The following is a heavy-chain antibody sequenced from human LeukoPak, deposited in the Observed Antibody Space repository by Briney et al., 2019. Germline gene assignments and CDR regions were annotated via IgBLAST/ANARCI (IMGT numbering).Heavy chain of an antibody. D-gene: IGHD4-17*01. J-gene: IGHJ4*02. Sequence: GASVKVSCKLPGYTFTSYAISWVRQAPGQGLEWMGGIIPIFGTANYAQKFQGRVTITADESTSTAYMELSSLRSEDTAVYYCARDVNDYGDYGFDYWGQGTLVTVSS. CDR1: GYTFTSYA. CDR3: ARDVNDYGDYGFDY. CDR2: IIPIFGTA. V-gene: IGHV1-69*13.